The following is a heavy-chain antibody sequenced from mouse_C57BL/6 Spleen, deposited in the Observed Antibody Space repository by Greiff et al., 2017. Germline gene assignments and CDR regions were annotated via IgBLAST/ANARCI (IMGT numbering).Heavy chain of an antibody. CDR1: GFSLTSYG. V-gene: IGHV2-2*01. CDR3: ARNSDYGFAY. J-gene: IGHJ3*01. CDR2: IWSGGST. D-gene: IGHD2-4*01. Sequence: QVQLQQSGPGLVQPSQSLSITCTVSGFSLTSYGVHWVRQSPGKGLEWLGVIWSGGSTAYNAAFISRLSISKDNSKSQVFFKMNSLLSDDTAVYYCARNSDYGFAYWGQGTLVTVSA.